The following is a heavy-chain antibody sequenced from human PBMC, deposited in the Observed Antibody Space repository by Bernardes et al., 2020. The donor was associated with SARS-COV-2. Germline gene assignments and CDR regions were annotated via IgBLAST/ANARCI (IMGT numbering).Heavy chain of an antibody. CDR3: AKTVGYCTGGSCDHIDY. D-gene: IGHD2-15*01. CDR2: VSGNGGST. Sequence: GGSLRLSCAASGFTFSSYPMSWVRQAPGKGLEWVSTVSGNGGSTYYADSVQGRFTISRDNSKNTLYVQMNSLRAEDTAVYYCAKTVGYCTGGSCDHIDYWGQGTLVTVSS. J-gene: IGHJ4*02. CDR1: GFTFSSYP. V-gene: IGHV3-23*01.